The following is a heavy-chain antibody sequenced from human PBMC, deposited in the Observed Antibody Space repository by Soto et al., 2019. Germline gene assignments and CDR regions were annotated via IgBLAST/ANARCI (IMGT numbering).Heavy chain of an antibody. J-gene: IGHJ5*02. V-gene: IGHV3-48*01. CDR2: ISSSSSTL. CDR3: ARQKGALAYNWFDP. Sequence: EVQLVESGGGLVQPGGSLRLSCAASGFTFSSYSMNWVRQAPGKGLEWVSYISSSSSTLYYADSLEGRFTISRDNAKNSLYRQMNSLRAEDTAVYYCARQKGALAYNWFDPWGQGTLVTVSS. D-gene: IGHD3-16*01. CDR1: GFTFSSYS.